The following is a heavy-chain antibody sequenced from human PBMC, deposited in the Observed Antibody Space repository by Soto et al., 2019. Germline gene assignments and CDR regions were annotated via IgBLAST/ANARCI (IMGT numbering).Heavy chain of an antibody. J-gene: IGHJ3*02. D-gene: IGHD2-2*01. CDR2: IYPGDSDT. CDR1: GYSFTSYW. CDR3: ARQLPATEDAFDI. V-gene: IGHV5-51*01. Sequence: GESLKISCKGSGYSFTSYWIGWVRQMPGKGLEWMGIIYPGDSDTRYSPSLQGQVTISADKSISTAYLQWSSLKASDTAMYYCARQLPATEDAFDIWGQGTMVTVSS.